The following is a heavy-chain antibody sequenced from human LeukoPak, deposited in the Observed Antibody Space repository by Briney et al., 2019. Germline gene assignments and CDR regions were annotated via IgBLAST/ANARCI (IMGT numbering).Heavy chain of an antibody. CDR1: GFTFSSYA. V-gene: IGHV3-23*01. J-gene: IGHJ4*02. Sequence: GGSLRLSCAASGFTFSSYAMSWVRQAPGKGLEWVSAISGSGGSTYYADSVKGRFTISRDNSKNTLYLQMNSLRAEDTAVYYCAKDQSRVGASDPFDYWGQGMQVGVSS. CDR3: AKDQSRVGASDPFDY. CDR2: ISGSGGST. D-gene: IGHD1-26*01.